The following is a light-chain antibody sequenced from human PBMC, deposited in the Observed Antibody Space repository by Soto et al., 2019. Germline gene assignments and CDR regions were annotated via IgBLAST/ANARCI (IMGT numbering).Light chain of an antibody. J-gene: IGLJ1*01. CDR2: SNN. V-gene: IGLV1-44*01. Sequence: QSVLTQPPSASGTPGQRVTISCSGSSSNIGSNTVNWYQQLPGTAPKLLIYSNNQRPSGVPDRFSGSKSGTSASLAISGLQSEDEADYYCAAWDDSLNGLYVXGTATKVTVL. CDR1: SSNIGSNT. CDR3: AAWDDSLNGLYV.